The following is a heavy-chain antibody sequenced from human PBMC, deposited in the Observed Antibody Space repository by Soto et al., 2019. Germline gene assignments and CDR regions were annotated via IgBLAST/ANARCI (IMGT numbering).Heavy chain of an antibody. V-gene: IGHV3-73*01. CDR1: GFTFSGSA. CDR3: TSLCGDYAD. J-gene: IGHJ4*02. Sequence: EVQLVESGGGLVQPGGSLKLSCAASGFTFSGSAMHWVRQASGKGLEWVGRIRSKANSYATAYAASVKGRFTISRDDSKNTAYLQMNSLKTEDTAVYYCTSLCGDYADWGQGTLVTVSS. CDR2: IRSKANSYAT. D-gene: IGHD4-17*01.